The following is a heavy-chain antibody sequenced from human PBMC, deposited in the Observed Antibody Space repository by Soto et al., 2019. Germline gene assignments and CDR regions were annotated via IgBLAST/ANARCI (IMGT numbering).Heavy chain of an antibody. CDR2: ISWNDDK. CDR3: AHGDFAP. CDR1: GVSLSTSGVG. Sequence: QITLRESGPTLVKQTQTLTLTCTFSGVSLSTSGVGGGWIRQPPGQALQWLALISWNDDKRYSPSLKSRLTITNDTSKNQVVITMTNMDPVYTAKYYCAHGDFAPWGQGTLVTVS. J-gene: IGHJ5*02. D-gene: IGHD3-10*01. V-gene: IGHV2-5*01.